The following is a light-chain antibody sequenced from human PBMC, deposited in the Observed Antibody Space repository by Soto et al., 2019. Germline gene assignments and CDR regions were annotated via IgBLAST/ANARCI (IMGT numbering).Light chain of an antibody. Sequence: EIVLTQSPGTLSLSPGERASLSCRASQSLSSSHLIWYQQKPGQAPRLLIYDASSRATGIPDRFSGGGSGTDFTRPIRRLEAEDFAVYYCQHLSAFGQGTKVEIK. J-gene: IGKJ1*01. CDR3: QHLSA. V-gene: IGKV3-20*01. CDR2: DAS. CDR1: QSLSSSH.